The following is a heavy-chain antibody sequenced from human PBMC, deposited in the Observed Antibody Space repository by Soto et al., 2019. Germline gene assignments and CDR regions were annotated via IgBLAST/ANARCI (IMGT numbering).Heavy chain of an antibody. CDR3: ARATRSGSPHFDH. J-gene: IGHJ4*02. V-gene: IGHV1-46*01. D-gene: IGHD5-12*01. CDR1: GYTFSNYY. Sequence: ASVKVSCKGAGYTFSNYYMHWVRQAPGQGLEWMGIINPSGDSTSYAQEFQGRVTMTRETSTSTLYMELSSLRSEDAAVYYCARATRSGSPHFDHWGQGTLVTVSS. CDR2: INPSGDST.